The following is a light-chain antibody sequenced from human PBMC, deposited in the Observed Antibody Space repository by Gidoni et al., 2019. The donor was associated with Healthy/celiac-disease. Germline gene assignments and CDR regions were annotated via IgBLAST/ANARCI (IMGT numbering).Light chain of an antibody. J-gene: IGKJ2*01. CDR1: QSVRSY. V-gene: IGKV3-11*01. CDR3: QQRSNWPT. CDR2: DSS. Sequence: EIVLTQSPATLSLSPGERVTLSCRASQSVRSYLAWYQQEPGQAPSLLIYDSSNRATGIPARFSGSGSGTDFTLTISSLEPEDFAVYYCQQRSNWPTFGQGTKLEIK.